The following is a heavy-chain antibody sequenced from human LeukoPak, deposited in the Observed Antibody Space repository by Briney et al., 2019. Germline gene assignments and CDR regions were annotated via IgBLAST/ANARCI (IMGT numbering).Heavy chain of an antibody. CDR2: IYHSGST. D-gene: IGHD3-22*01. CDR3: AVGTYYYDSSGYGKIY. Sequence: SETLSLTCTVSGYSISSGYYWGWIRQPPGKWLEWIGSIYHSGSTYYNPSLKSRVTISVDTSKNQFSLKLSSVTAADTAVYYCAVGTYYYDSSGYGKIYWGQGTLVTVSS. J-gene: IGHJ4*02. V-gene: IGHV4-38-2*02. CDR1: GYSISSGYY.